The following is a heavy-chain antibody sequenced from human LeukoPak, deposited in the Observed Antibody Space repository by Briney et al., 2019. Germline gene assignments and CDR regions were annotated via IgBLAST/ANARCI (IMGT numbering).Heavy chain of an antibody. V-gene: IGHV5-51*01. D-gene: IGHD3-9*01. J-gene: IGHJ5*02. CDR2: IYPGDSDT. CDR3: ARAALDYEILSVKANWFDL. CDR1: GYNFTSYW. Sequence: GESLKISCKGSGYNFTSYWIGWVRQMPGKGLEWMGIIYPGDSDTRYSPSFQGQVTISADKSISTTYLQWSSLKASHTAMYYGARAALDYEILSVKANWFDLWGRGTLVTVSS.